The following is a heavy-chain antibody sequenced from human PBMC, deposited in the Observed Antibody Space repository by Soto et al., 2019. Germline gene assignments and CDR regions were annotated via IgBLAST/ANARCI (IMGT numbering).Heavy chain of an antibody. CDR1: GYTFTSYG. J-gene: IGHJ3*02. V-gene: IGHV1-18*01. Sequence: ASVKVSCKASGYTFTSYGISWVRQAPGQGLEWMGWISAYNGNTNYAQKLQGRVTMTTDTSTSTAYMELRSLRSDDTAVYYCARDRDVRYSDWPTVPTDAFDIWGQGTMVTVSS. CDR3: ARDRDVRYSDWPTVPTDAFDI. CDR2: ISAYNGNT. D-gene: IGHD4-17*01.